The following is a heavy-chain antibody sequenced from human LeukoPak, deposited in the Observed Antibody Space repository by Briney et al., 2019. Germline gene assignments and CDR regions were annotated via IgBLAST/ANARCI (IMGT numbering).Heavy chain of an antibody. J-gene: IGHJ4*02. CDR3: TRLSIARAIDY. Sequence: ASVKVSCKASGYTFTGYYMHWVRQAPGQGLEWMGWINPNSGGTNYAQKFQGRVTMTRDTSISTAYMKLSRLRSDDTAVYYCTRLSIARAIDYWGQGTLVTVSS. CDR1: GYTFTGYY. CDR2: INPNSGGT. D-gene: IGHD6-6*01. V-gene: IGHV1-2*02.